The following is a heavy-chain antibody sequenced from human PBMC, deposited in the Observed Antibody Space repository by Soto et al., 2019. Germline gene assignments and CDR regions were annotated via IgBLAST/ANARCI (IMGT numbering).Heavy chain of an antibody. J-gene: IGHJ4*02. V-gene: IGHV6-1*01. D-gene: IGHD6-19*01. CDR1: GDSVSSTSTT. CDR2: TYYRSNWYT. CDR3: ARGSYYSGWV. Sequence: SQTLSLTCAISGDSVSSTSTTWSWIRQSPSRGLEWLGRTYYRSNWYTDYAVSVKSRITISPDTSKNQFSLQLNSVTPEDTAVYYCARGSYYSGWVWGQGTLVTVSS.